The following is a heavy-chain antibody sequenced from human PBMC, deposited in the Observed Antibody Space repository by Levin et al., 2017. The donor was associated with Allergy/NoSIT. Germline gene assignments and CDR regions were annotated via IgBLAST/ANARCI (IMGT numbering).Heavy chain of an antibody. CDR2: IYYSGNT. V-gene: IGHV4-31*03. Sequence: PSETLSLTCTVSGGSISSGDYYWSWIRQHPGKGLEWIGYIYYSGNTYYNPSLKSRVTISLDTSKNQFSLKLNSVTAADTAVYYCTRWRVPAATVYYGMDVWGQGTTVTVSS. CDR1: GGSISSGDYY. CDR3: TRWRVPAATVYYGMDV. D-gene: IGHD2-2*01. J-gene: IGHJ6*02.